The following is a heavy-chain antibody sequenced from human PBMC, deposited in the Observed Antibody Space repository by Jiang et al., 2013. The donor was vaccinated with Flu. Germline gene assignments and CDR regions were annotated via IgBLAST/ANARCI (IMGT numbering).Heavy chain of an antibody. CDR3: ARGLWFGIQFDLGGGSLGY. Sequence: KGRFTISRDNSKNTLYLQMNSLRAEDTAVYYCARGLWFGIQFDLGGGSLGYWGQGTLVTVSS. D-gene: IGHD3-10*01. J-gene: IGHJ4*02. V-gene: IGHV3-30*01.